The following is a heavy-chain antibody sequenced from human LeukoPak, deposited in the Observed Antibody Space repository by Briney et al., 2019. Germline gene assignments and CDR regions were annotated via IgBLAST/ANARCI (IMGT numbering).Heavy chain of an antibody. D-gene: IGHD3-10*01. V-gene: IGHV3-23*01. CDR1: GFTYSSYA. CDR2: ISGSGGST. Sequence: PGGSLRLSCAASGFTYSSYAMSWVRQAPGKGLEWVSAISGSGGSTYYADSVKGRFTISRDNSKNTLYLQMNSLRAEDTAVYYCAKILTYYYGSGSLKSWGQGTLVTVSS. CDR3: AKILTYYYGSGSLKS. J-gene: IGHJ4*02.